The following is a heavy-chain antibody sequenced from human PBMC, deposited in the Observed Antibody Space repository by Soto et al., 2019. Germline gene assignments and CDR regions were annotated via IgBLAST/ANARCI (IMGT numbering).Heavy chain of an antibody. Sequence: GESLKISCKCSGYSFTSYWISWVRQMPGKGLEWMGRIDPSDSYTNYSPSFQGHVTISADKSISTAYLQWSSLKASDTAMYYCARYHDVVVAATLDVWGQGTTVTVSS. D-gene: IGHD2-15*01. CDR3: ARYHDVVVAATLDV. CDR1: GYSFTSYW. V-gene: IGHV5-10-1*01. J-gene: IGHJ6*02. CDR2: IDPSDSYT.